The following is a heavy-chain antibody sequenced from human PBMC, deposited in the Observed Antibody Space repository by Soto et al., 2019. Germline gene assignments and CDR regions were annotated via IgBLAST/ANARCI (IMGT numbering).Heavy chain of an antibody. CDR2: IYHSGST. J-gene: IGHJ4*02. Sequence: SETLSLTCAVSGGSISNSNWWSWVRQPPGKGLEWIGNIYHSGSTNYNPSLKSRVTISIDKSNNQFSLKLSSVTAADTSVYYCARVANNYGYFDFDYCGQGPLVTVYS. D-gene: IGHD5-18*01. CDR3: ARVANNYGYFDFDY. CDR1: GGSISNSNW. V-gene: IGHV4-4*02.